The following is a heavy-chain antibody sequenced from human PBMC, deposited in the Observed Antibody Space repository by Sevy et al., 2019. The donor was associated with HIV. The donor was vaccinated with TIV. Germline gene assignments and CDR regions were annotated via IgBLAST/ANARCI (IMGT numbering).Heavy chain of an antibody. J-gene: IGHJ4*02. Sequence: GGSLRLSCVASGFSFSLYAMSWVRQAPGKGLEWVSAISGGGGSTYYADSVKGRFIISRDTSKNTLSLQMTSLRAEDTAVYDCAKEGTWYGRDYFDYWGQGTLVTVSS. CDR1: GFSFSLYA. CDR2: ISGGGGST. V-gene: IGHV3-23*01. D-gene: IGHD6-13*01. CDR3: AKEGTWYGRDYFDY.